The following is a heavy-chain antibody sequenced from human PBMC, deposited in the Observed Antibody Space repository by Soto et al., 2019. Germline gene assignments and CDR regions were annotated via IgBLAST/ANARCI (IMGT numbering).Heavy chain of an antibody. CDR3: ARDGPLNARPPLTVTTYAFAY. D-gene: IGHD4-17*01. CDR1: GGSISSGDYY. CDR2: IYYSGST. V-gene: IGHV4-30-4*01. J-gene: IGHJ4*02. Sequence: QVQLQESGPGLVKPSQTLSLTCTVSGGSISSGDYYWSWIRQPPGKGLEWIGYIYYSGSTYYNPSLKSRVTISVDTSKNQFSLKLSSVTAADTAVYYCARDGPLNARPPLTVTTYAFAYWGQVTLVTVSS.